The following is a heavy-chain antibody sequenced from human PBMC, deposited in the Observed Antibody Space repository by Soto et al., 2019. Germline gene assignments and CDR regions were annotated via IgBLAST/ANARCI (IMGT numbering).Heavy chain of an antibody. J-gene: IGHJ6*02. CDR1: GGSFSGYY. V-gene: IGHV4-34*01. CDR2: INHSGST. CDR3: ARGSSGWFLRNYYYYYGMDV. Sequence: SETLSLTCAVYGGSFSGYYWSWIRQPPGKGLEWIGEINHSGSTNYNPSLKSRVTISVDTSKNQFSLKLSSVTAADTAVYYCARGSSGWFLRNYYYYYGMDVWGQGTTVT. D-gene: IGHD6-19*01.